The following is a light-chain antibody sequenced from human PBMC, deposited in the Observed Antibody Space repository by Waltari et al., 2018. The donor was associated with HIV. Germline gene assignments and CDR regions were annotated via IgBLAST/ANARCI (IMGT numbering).Light chain of an antibody. CDR1: DIGSKS. Sequence: YVLTQPPSVSEAPGKTARITCGGSDIGSKSVHWYQQKPGQAPVQVIYYDNDRPSGIPERFSGSNSGNTATLTISRVEAGDEADYFCQVWDSETDHWVFGGGTK. V-gene: IGLV3-21*04. CDR3: QVWDSETDHWV. J-gene: IGLJ3*02. CDR2: YDN.